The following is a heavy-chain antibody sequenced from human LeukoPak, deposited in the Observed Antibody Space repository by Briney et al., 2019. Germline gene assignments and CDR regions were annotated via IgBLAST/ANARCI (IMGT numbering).Heavy chain of an antibody. J-gene: IGHJ5*02. D-gene: IGHD6-13*01. CDR1: GFTFSSYA. CDR3: ARLSSSWPET. Sequence: PGGSLRLSCAASGFTFSSYAMHWVRQAPGKGLEWVAVISYDGSNKYYADSVKGRFTISRDNSKNTLYLQMSSLRAEDTAVYYCARLSSSWPETWGQGTLVTVSS. CDR2: ISYDGSNK. V-gene: IGHV3-30-3*01.